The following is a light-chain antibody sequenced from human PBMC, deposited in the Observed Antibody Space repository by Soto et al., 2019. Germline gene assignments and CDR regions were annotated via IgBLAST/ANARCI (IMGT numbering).Light chain of an antibody. CDR2: AAS. J-gene: IGKJ5*01. CDR1: QSISSY. V-gene: IGKV1-39*01. Sequence: DVQMTQSPSSLSASVAHRVTITCRASQSISSYLNWYQQKPGKAPKLLIYAASSLQSGVPSRFSGSGSGTDFTLTISSLQPEDFATYYCQQSYSTPPITFGQGTRLEIK. CDR3: QQSYSTPPIT.